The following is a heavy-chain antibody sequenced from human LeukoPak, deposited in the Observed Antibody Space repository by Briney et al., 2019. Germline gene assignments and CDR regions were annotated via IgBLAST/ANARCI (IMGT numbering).Heavy chain of an antibody. CDR3: ARAYSSSSGRDAFDS. Sequence: PGGSLRLSCAASGFTFNSYNMNWVRQAPGKGLEWVSYISSSSSTIYYADSVKGRFTISKDSAKTSLFLQMNSLRDEGTALYYCARAYSSSSGRDAFDSWGLGTLVTVSS. V-gene: IGHV3-48*02. J-gene: IGHJ3*02. D-gene: IGHD6-6*01. CDR1: GFTFNSYN. CDR2: ISSSSSTI.